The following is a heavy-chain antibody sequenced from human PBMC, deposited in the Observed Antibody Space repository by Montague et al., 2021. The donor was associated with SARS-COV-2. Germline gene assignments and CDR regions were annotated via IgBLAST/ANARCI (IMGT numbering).Heavy chain of an antibody. D-gene: IGHD3-16*02. Sequence: PALMKPTQTLTLTRTFSGFSLSTSGMCVSWIRQPPGKALEWLARIDWDDAKYYSTSLKTRLTISKDTSKNQVVLTMTNMDPVDTATYYCARTTMITFGGVIVPFDYWGQGTLVTVSS. V-gene: IGHV2-70*11. CDR1: GFSLSTSGMC. CDR2: IDWDDAK. CDR3: ARTTMITFGGVIVPFDY. J-gene: IGHJ4*02.